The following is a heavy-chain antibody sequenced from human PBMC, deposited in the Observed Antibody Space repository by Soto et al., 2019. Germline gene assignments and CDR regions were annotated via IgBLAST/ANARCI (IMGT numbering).Heavy chain of an antibody. CDR3: ASCAYGSYTFGIDV. V-gene: IGHV4-4*02. Sequence: QVQLQESGPGLVKSSGTLSLTCAVSGVSISSSHWWTWVRQPPGKGLEWIGEIHYSGTTNYNPPLGGRVTISADKSKNQFSLNLSSVTAADTAIYDCASCAYGSYTFGIDVWGQGTTVTVSS. CDR1: GVSISSSHW. J-gene: IGHJ6*02. D-gene: IGHD3-3*01. CDR2: IHYSGTT.